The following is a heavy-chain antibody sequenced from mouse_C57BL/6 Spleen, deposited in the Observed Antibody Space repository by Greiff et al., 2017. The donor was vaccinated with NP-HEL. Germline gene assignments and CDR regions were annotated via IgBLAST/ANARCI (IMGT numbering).Heavy chain of an antibody. CDR2: IDPSDSET. V-gene: IGHV1-52*01. CDR1: GYTFTSYW. J-gene: IGHJ1*03. CDR3: ARGGNLYWYFDV. D-gene: IGHD2-1*01. Sequence: QVQLQQPGAELVRPGSSVKLSCKASGYTFTSYWMHWVKQRPIQGLEWIGKIDPSDSETHYNQKFKDKATLTVDKSSSTAYMQLSSLTSEDSAVYYCARGGNLYWYFDVWGTGTTVTVSS.